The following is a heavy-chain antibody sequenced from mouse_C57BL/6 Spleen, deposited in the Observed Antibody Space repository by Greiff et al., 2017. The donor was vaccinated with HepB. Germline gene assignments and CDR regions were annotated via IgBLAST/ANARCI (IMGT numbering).Heavy chain of an antibody. CDR2: ISSGGSYT. Sequence: EVMLVESGGDLVKPGGSLKLSCAASGFTFSSYGMSWVRQTPDKRLEWVATISSGGSYTYYPDSVKGRFTISRDNAKNTLYLQMSSLKSEDTAMYYCARQGGPDYFDYWGQGTTLTVSS. CDR3: ARQGGPDYFDY. CDR1: GFTFSSYG. V-gene: IGHV5-6*01. J-gene: IGHJ2*01.